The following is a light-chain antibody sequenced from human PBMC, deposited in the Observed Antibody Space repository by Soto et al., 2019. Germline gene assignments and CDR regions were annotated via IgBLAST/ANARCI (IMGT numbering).Light chain of an antibody. CDR3: HQRQSWPRT. V-gene: IGKV3D-15*01. Sequence: EIVMTQSPATLSVSPGERATLSCRASQSVSNDFLAWYQQKPGQAPRLLIYGASTRATDVPDRFSGSGSGTDFTLTINSLAPEDFAIYYCHQRQSWPRTFGQGTKVDIK. CDR1: QSVSNDF. J-gene: IGKJ1*01. CDR2: GAS.